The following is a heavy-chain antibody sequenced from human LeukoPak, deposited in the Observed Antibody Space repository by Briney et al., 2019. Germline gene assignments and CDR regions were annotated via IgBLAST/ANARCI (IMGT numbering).Heavy chain of an antibody. V-gene: IGHV1-18*01. CDR2: IGAYNGNT. J-gene: IGHJ4*02. Sequence: ASVKVSCKASGYTFTSYGISWVRQAPGQGLEWMGWIGAYNGNTSYAQKLQGRVTMTTDTSTSTAYMELRSLRSDDTAVYYRARDKTKYYDILTGDAPTTDFDYWGQGTLVTVSS. CDR3: ARDKTKYYDILTGDAPTTDFDY. D-gene: IGHD3-9*01. CDR1: GYTFTSYG.